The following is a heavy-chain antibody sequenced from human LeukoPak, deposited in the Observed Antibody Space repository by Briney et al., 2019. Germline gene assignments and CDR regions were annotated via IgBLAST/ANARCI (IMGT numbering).Heavy chain of an antibody. D-gene: IGHD1-26*01. CDR3: ARSLVGATHPFNY. CDR1: GGSFSGYY. V-gene: IGHV4-34*01. CDR2: IYYSGST. J-gene: IGHJ4*02. Sequence: SETLSLTCAVYGGSFSGYYWSWIRQPPGKGLEWIGSIYYSGSTYYNPSLKSRVTISVDTSKNQFSLKLSSVTAADTAVYYCARSLVGATHPFNYWGQGTLVTVSS.